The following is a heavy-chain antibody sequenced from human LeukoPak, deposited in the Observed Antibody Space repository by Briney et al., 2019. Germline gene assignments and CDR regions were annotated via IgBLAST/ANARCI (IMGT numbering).Heavy chain of an antibody. V-gene: IGHV3-21*01. J-gene: IGHJ4*02. CDR1: GFTFSSYS. CDR2: ISSSSSYI. D-gene: IGHD3-22*01. CDR3: ARDSRYYYDSSGYYTPEDYFDY. Sequence: GGSLRLSCAASGFTFSSYSMNWVRQAPGKGLEWVSSISSSSSYIYYADSVKGRFTISRDNAKNSLYLQMNSLRAEDTAVYYCARDSRYYYDSSGYYTPEDYFDYWGQGTLVTASS.